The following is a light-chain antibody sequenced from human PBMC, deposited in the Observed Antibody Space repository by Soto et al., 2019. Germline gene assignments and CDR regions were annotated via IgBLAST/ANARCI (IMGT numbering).Light chain of an antibody. J-gene: IGLJ1*01. Sequence: QSALTQPRSVSGSLGQSITISCTGTSSDVGGYNYVSRYRQHPGKAPKRMIYDVSKRPSGVPDRFSGSKSGNTASLTISGLQAEDEADYYCCSYAGSYTHYVFGTGTKLTVL. V-gene: IGLV2-11*01. CDR2: DVS. CDR1: SSDVGGYNY. CDR3: CSYAGSYTHYV.